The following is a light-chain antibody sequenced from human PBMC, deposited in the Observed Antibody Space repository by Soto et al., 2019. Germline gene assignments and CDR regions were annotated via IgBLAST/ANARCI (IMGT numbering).Light chain of an antibody. V-gene: IGLV4-60*02. Sequence: QLVLTQSSSASASLGSSVKLTCTLSSGHSSYIIAWHQQQPGKAPRYLMKLEGSGSYNKGSGVPDRFSGSSSGADRYLTIYILQFEDEADYYCETWDSNTRVFGGETKFTVL. J-gene: IGLJ3*02. CDR3: ETWDSNTRV. CDR1: SGHSSYI. CDR2: LEGSGSY.